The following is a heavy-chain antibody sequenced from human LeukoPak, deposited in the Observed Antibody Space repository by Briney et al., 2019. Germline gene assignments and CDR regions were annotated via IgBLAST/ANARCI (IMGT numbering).Heavy chain of an antibody. D-gene: IGHD6-19*01. Sequence: SETLSLTCAVYGGSFSGYYWSWIRQPPGKGMEWIGEINHSGSTNYNPSLKSRVTISVDKSKNQFSLKLSSVTAADTAVYYCARAGSGWDFDYWGQGTLVTVSS. J-gene: IGHJ4*02. CDR2: INHSGST. CDR3: ARAGSGWDFDY. CDR1: GGSFSGYY. V-gene: IGHV4-34*01.